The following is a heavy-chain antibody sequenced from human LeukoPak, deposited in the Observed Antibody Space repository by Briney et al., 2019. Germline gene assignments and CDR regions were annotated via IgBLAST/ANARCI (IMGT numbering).Heavy chain of an antibody. Sequence: EASVKVSCKASGYTFTGYYMHWVRQAPGQGLEWMGWINPNSGGTSYAQKFQGRVTMTRDTSISTAYMELSRLRSDDTAVYYCARVRGYREQWGDWGQGTLVTVSS. CDR3: ARVRGYREQWGD. V-gene: IGHV1-2*02. D-gene: IGHD5-12*01. CDR2: INPNSGGT. J-gene: IGHJ4*02. CDR1: GYTFTGYY.